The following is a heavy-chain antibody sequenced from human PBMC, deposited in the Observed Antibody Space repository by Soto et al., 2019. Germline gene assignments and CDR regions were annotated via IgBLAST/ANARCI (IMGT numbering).Heavy chain of an antibody. CDR3: ARDRCTNDRCYKQHLEV. CDR1: GYSFTIYG. CDR2: ISVYTGNT. D-gene: IGHD2-8*01. J-gene: IGHJ6*02. V-gene: IGHV1-18*04. Sequence: ASVKVSCKSSGYSFTIYGFIWVLQSPGQGLEWLGWISVYTGNTKQAQKFQDRVTLTTEASTGTASLELRSLRSDDTAVYYCARDRCTNDRCYKQHLEVWGQGTPVTVSS.